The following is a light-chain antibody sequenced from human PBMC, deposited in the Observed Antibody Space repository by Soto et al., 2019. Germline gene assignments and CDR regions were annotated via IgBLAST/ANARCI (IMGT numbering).Light chain of an antibody. Sequence: EIVMTQSPATLSVSPGERATLSCRASQSISGNYLAWYQQKPGQAPRLLIYGASNSATGIPERFSGSGSGTDFTLTIGRLEPQDSAMYYCQQYVISVTFGQGTRLEIK. CDR2: GAS. CDR3: QQYVISVT. CDR1: QSISGNY. V-gene: IGKV3-20*01. J-gene: IGKJ5*01.